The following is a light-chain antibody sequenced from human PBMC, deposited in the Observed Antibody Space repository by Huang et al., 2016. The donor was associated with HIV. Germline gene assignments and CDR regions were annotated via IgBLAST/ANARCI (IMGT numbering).Light chain of an antibody. J-gene: IGKJ2*01. CDR2: AAS. Sequence: EIVMTQSPATLSVSPGERATLSCRASQTVSSNLAWSQQKPGQAPRLLIYAASTRANDLAARFSGSGSGTECTLTISSLQSEDFAVYYCQHYRVWPPVYTFGQGTKLEIK. CDR1: QTVSSN. V-gene: IGKV3-15*01. CDR3: QHYRVWPPVYT.